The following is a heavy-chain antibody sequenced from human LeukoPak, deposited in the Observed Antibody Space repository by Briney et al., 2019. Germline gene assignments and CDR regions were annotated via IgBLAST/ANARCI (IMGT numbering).Heavy chain of an antibody. D-gene: IGHD2-15*01. Sequence: HPGGSLRLSCEASGFTFSSYSMNWVRQAPGKGPEWVSYISSGGSTIQYADAVKGRFTISRDNAKNSLYLQMNSLRAEDTAVYYCARDAHSGGGSDYDNWGQGTLVTVSS. V-gene: IGHV3-48*04. CDR2: ISSGGSTI. CDR3: ARDAHSGGGSDYDN. J-gene: IGHJ4*02. CDR1: GFTFSSYS.